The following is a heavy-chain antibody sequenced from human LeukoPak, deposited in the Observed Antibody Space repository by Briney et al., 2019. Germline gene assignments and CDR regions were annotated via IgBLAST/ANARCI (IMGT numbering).Heavy chain of an antibody. J-gene: IGHJ6*03. V-gene: IGHV3-74*01. CDR2: VNSDGTGT. CDR3: IRTLIVATPPYMDV. D-gene: IGHD5-12*01. CDR1: GFTLSSCA. Sequence: GGSLRLSCAASGFTLSSCAMSWVRHAPGEGRVWGSRVNSDGTGTTYAGSAEGRFTISRDNAKNTVYLQMTSLRAEDTAIYYCIRTLIVATPPYMDVRGKGTTVTVSS.